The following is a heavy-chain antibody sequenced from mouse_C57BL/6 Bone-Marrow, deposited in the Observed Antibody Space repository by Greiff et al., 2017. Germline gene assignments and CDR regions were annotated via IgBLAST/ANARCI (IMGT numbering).Heavy chain of an antibody. CDR2: ISSGGSYT. Sequence: EVQLVESGGDLVKPGGSLKLSCAASGFTFSSYGMSWVRQTPDKRLEWVATISSGGSYTYYPDSVKGRFTIARDNAKNTLYLQMSSLKSEDTAMYYFEYPASETAMDYWGQGTSVTVSS. J-gene: IGHJ4*01. CDR1: GFTFSSYG. CDR3: EYPASETAMDY. V-gene: IGHV5-6*01. D-gene: IGHD3-2*02.